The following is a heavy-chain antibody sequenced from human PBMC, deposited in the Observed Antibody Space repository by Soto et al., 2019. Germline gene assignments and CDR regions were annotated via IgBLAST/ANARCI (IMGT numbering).Heavy chain of an antibody. CDR1: GFTLKTYT. CDR2: ISYDGSNK. V-gene: IGHV3-30-3*01. Sequence: GSLRLSCAGSGFTLKTYTFHWGRQPPGKGLEWVAVISYDGSNKYYADSVKGRFTVSRDNSKSTLFLQMNSLTPEDTAVYYCARGSMYNWNQSPPDSWGQGTLVTVSS. CDR3: ARGSMYNWNQSPPDS. J-gene: IGHJ4*02. D-gene: IGHD1-20*01.